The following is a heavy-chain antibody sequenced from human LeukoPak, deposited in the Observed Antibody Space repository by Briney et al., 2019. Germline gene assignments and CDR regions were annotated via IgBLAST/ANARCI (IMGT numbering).Heavy chain of an antibody. D-gene: IGHD3-10*01. CDR1: GYTFTSYD. CDR2: MNPNSGNT. CDR3: ARDTMVRGVNWFDP. V-gene: IGHV1-8*01. Sequence: ASVKVSCKASGYTFTSYDSNWVRQATGQGLEWMGWMNPNSGNTGYAQKFQGRVTMTRNTSISTAYMELSSLRSEDTAVYYCARDTMVRGVNWFDPWGQGTLVTVSS. J-gene: IGHJ5*02.